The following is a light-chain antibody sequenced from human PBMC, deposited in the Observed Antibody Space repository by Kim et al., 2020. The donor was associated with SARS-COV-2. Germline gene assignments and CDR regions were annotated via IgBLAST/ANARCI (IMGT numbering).Light chain of an antibody. V-gene: IGKV3-15*01. CDR1: QSVSTS. CDR3: QQYNARLGT. J-gene: IGKJ1*01. CDR2: GAS. Sequence: EIVMTQSPATLSVSPGERATLFCRASQSVSTSLAWYQQKPDQPPRLLIHGASARATGVPARFSGSGSGTEFTLTISSVQSEDFAVYYCQQYNARLGTFGQGTKVDIK.